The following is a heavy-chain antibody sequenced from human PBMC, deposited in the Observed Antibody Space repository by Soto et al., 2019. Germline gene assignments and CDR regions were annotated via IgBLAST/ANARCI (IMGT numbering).Heavy chain of an antibody. CDR3: ARGGSYGMDV. V-gene: IGHV3-30-3*01. Sequence: LRLSCAASGFTFSSYAMHWVRQAPGKGLEWVAVISYDGSNKYYADSVKGRFTISRDNSKNTLYLQMNSLRAEDTAVYYCARGGSYGMDVWGQGTTVTVSS. CDR2: ISYDGSNK. J-gene: IGHJ6*02. CDR1: GFTFSSYA.